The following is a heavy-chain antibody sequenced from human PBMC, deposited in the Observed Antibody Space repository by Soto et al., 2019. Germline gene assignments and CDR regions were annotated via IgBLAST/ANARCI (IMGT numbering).Heavy chain of an antibody. CDR3: ARVGDEWGYYYYMDV. CDR2: ISSSGSTV. Sequence: PGGSLRLSCAASGFTFSDYYMSWIRQAPGKGLEWVSYISSSGSTVYYADSVTGRFTISRDNAKNSLYLQMNSLRAEDMAVYYCARVGDEWGYYYYMDVWGKGTTVTVSS. J-gene: IGHJ6*03. V-gene: IGHV3-11*01. CDR1: GFTFSDYY. D-gene: IGHD3-16*01.